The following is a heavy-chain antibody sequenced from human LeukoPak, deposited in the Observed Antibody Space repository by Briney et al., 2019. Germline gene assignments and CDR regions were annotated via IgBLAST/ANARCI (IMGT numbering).Heavy chain of an antibody. CDR3: ARRSKTYYDFWSGRDY. Sequence: SETLSLTCAVYGGSFGGYYWSWIRQPPGMGLEWIGEINHSGSTNYNPSLKSRVTISVDTSKNQFSLKLSSVTAADTAVYYCARRSKTYYDFWSGRDYWGQGTLVTVSS. CDR1: GGSFGGYY. J-gene: IGHJ4*02. CDR2: INHSGST. V-gene: IGHV4-34*01. D-gene: IGHD3-3*01.